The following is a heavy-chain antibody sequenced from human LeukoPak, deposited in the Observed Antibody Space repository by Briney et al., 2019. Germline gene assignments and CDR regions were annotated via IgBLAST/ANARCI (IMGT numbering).Heavy chain of an antibody. Sequence: GASVKVSCKASGYTFTNYPMHWVRQAPGQRLEWMGWIHAGNGNTKYSQKFQGRVTITRDTSASTAYMELSSLRSEDTAVYCCARERAVADSFDYWGQGTLVTVSS. CDR2: IHAGNGNT. J-gene: IGHJ4*02. D-gene: IGHD6-19*01. CDR1: GYTFTNYP. V-gene: IGHV1-3*01. CDR3: ARERAVADSFDY.